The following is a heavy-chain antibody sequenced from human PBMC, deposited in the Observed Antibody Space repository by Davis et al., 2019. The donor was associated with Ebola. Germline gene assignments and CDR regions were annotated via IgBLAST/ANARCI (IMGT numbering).Heavy chain of an antibody. J-gene: IGHJ4*02. V-gene: IGHV3-21*04. Sequence: GESLKISCAASGFTFSTYSMSWVRQAPGKGLEWVSSISSDSDYIYYADSAKGRFTISRDNSKNTLYLQMNSLRAEDTAVYYCAREGYSSGSFDYWGQGTLVTVSS. CDR1: GFTFSTYS. D-gene: IGHD6-19*01. CDR3: AREGYSSGSFDY. CDR2: ISSDSDYI.